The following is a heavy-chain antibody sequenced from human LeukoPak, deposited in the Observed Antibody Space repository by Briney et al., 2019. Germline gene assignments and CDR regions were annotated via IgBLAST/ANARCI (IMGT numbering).Heavy chain of an antibody. D-gene: IGHD1-26*01. CDR1: GFTFSSYG. V-gene: IGHV3-30*18. J-gene: IGHJ4*02. CDR3: AKASPNSGSYFDY. Sequence: GRSLRLSCAASGFTFSSYGMHWVRQAPGKGLEWVAVISYDGSNKYYADSVKGRFTISRDNSKNTLYLQMNSLRAEDTAVYYCAKASPNSGSYFDYWRQGTLVTVSS. CDR2: ISYDGSNK.